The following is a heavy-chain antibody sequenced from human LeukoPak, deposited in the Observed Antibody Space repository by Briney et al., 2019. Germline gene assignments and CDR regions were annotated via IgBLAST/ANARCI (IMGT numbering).Heavy chain of an antibody. CDR1: TGSVGSGNYY. V-gene: IGHV4-61*01. CDR2: IYYSGST. Sequence: SETLSLTCTVSTGSVGSGNYYWNWIRQPPGKGLEWIGYIYYSGSTDYNPSLKSRVTLSVDTSKNQFSLRLRSVTAADTAVYYCARAYGPNSPLYWGQGTLVTVSS. J-gene: IGHJ4*02. CDR3: ARAYGPNSPLY. D-gene: IGHD4-23*01.